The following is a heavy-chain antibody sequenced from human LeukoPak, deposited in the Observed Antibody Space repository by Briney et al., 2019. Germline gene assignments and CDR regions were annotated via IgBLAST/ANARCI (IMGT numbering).Heavy chain of an antibody. Sequence: GGSLRLSCEGSAFIFSGHWMNWVRQAPVKGLEWVSAISGDGTRTYYADSVKGRFTISRDNSKNTLYLEMSSLRVEDTAIYYCAKWPEGAMDYFDYWGQGTLVTVSS. V-gene: IGHV3-23*01. CDR2: ISGDGTRT. CDR1: AFIFSGHW. J-gene: IGHJ4*02. CDR3: AKWPEGAMDYFDY. D-gene: IGHD3-16*01.